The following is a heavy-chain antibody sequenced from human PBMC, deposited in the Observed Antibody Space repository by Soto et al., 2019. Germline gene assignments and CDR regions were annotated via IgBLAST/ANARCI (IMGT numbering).Heavy chain of an antibody. CDR3: AKDPAGSTLGFFDI. J-gene: IGHJ3*02. Sequence: GGSLRLSFAASGFIFKNYGMHWVRQVPGKGLEWVAVISYDGSNKIYADSVKGRFTISRDDAKNTLYLQMNSLRPEDTAVYYCAKDPAGSTLGFFDIGGQGTLVTVSS. D-gene: IGHD6-13*01. CDR2: ISYDGSNK. V-gene: IGHV3-30*18. CDR1: GFIFKNYG.